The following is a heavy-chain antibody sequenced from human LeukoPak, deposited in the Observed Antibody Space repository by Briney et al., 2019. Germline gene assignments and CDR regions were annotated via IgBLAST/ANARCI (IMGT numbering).Heavy chain of an antibody. D-gene: IGHD3-9*01. CDR1: GFTFSSYS. CDR3: ATERPGGNYDILTGYKDY. J-gene: IGHJ4*02. Sequence: GGSLRPSCAASGFTFSSYSMNWVCQAPGKGLEWVSSISSSSSYIYYADSVKGRFTISRDNAKNSLYLQMNSLRAEDTAVYYCATERPGGNYDILTGYKDYWGQGTLVTVSS. V-gene: IGHV3-21*01. CDR2: ISSSSSYI.